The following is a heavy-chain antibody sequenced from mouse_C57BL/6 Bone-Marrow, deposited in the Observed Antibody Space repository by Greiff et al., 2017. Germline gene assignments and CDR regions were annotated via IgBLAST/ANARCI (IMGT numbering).Heavy chain of an antibody. V-gene: IGHV5-4*03. CDR3: KRGWLLRGAY. D-gene: IGHD2-3*01. J-gene: IGHJ3*01. CDR1: GFTFSNYA. CDR2: ISDGGSYT. Sequence: EVKLVESGGGLVKPGGSLKLSCAASGFTFSNYAMSWVRQTPEKRLEWVATISDGGSYTYYPDHVKGRFTFTRDNAKTNLYLQISHLKSEATATYYCKRGWLLRGAYWGQGTLVTVSA.